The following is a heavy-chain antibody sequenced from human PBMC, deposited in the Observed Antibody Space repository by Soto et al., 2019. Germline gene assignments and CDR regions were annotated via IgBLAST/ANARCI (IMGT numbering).Heavy chain of an antibody. Sequence: QVHLVESGGGLVEPGGSLRLSCTGSGFALSDNYMTWIRQAPGKGLEWVSYSSSSGAYINYADSVKGRFTIYRDNAYNSLYPQMDSLRAEDTAVYFCARSSGRRQVGRYDYDLDVWGQGTTVTVSS. CDR2: SSSSGAYI. D-gene: IGHD2-15*01. CDR3: ARSSGRRQVGRYDYDLDV. V-gene: IGHV3-11*06. J-gene: IGHJ6*02. CDR1: GFALSDNY.